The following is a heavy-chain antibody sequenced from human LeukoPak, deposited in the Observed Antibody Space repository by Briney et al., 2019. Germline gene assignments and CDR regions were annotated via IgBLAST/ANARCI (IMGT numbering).Heavy chain of an antibody. CDR1: GFTVSSSY. D-gene: IGHD6-13*01. CDR2: LYSGGSI. Sequence: GGSLRLSCAGSGFTVSSSYMSWVRQAPGKGLGWVSVLYSGGSIFYADSVKGRFTISRDISKNMLYLQMNSLRAGDTAVYYCARGAISSWYEDWGQGTLVTVSS. J-gene: IGHJ4*02. CDR3: ARGAISSWYED. V-gene: IGHV3-66*01.